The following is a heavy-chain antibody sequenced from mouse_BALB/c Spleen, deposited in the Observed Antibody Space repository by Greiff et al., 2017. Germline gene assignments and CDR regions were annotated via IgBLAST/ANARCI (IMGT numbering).Heavy chain of an antibody. CDR2: IDPANGNT. V-gene: IGHV14-3*02. J-gene: IGHJ1*01. Sequence: EVQLQQSGAELVKPGASVKLSCTASGFNIKDTYMHWVKQRPEQGLEWIGRIDPANGNTKYDPKFQGKATITADTSSNTAYLQLSSLTSEDTAVYYCARSFYYDSGFDVWGAGTTVTVSS. D-gene: IGHD2-4*01. CDR1: GFNIKDTY. CDR3: ARSFYYDSGFDV.